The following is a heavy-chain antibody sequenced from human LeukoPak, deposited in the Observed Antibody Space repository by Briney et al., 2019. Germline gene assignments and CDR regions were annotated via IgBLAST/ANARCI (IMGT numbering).Heavy chain of an antibody. CDR1: GFTFSSYA. V-gene: IGHV3-23*01. D-gene: IGHD2-2*01. J-gene: IGHJ4*02. CDR2: ISGSGGST. CDR3: AKDARRYCSSTSCYSGFDY. Sequence: GGSLRLSCAASGFTFSSYAMSCVRQAPGRGLEWGSAISGSGGSTYYADSVKGRFTISRDNSKNTLYRQMNSLRAEDTAVYYCAKDARRYCSSTSCYSGFDYWGQGTLVTVSS.